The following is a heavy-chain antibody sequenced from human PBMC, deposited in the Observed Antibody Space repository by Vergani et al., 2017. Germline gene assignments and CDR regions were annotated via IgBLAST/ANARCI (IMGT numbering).Heavy chain of an antibody. CDR2: IIPIFGTA. CDR1: GCTFSSYA. D-gene: IGHD3-3*01. V-gene: IGHV1-69*18. J-gene: IGHJ4*02. CDR3: AKAGGAVRFLEWLDY. Sequence: QVQLVQSGAEVKKPGSSVKVSCKASGCTFSSYAISWVRQAPGQGLEWMGRIIPIFGTANYAQKFQGRVTITADESTSTAYMELSSLRSEDTAVYYCAKAGGAVRFLEWLDYWGQGTLVTVSS.